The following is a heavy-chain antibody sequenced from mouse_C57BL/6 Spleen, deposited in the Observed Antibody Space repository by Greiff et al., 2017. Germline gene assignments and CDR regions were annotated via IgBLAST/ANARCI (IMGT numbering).Heavy chain of an antibody. Sequence: VKLQESGPELVKPGASVKISCKASGYAFSSSWMNWVKQRPGKGLEWIGRIYPGDGDTNYNGKFKGKATLTADKSSSTAYMQLSSLTSEDSAVYFCARELPMDYWGQGTSVTVSS. CDR1: GYAFSSSW. J-gene: IGHJ4*01. CDR3: ARELPMDY. V-gene: IGHV1-82*01. CDR2: IYPGDGDT.